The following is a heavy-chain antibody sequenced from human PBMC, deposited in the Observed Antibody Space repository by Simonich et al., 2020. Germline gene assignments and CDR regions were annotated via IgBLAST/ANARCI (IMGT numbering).Heavy chain of an antibody. J-gene: IGHJ4*02. Sequence: QVQLVESGGGVVQPGRSLRLSCAASGFTFSSYGMNWVRQAPGKGLEWVEVLWYDGSNKYYADSVKGRFTISRDNSKNTLYLQMNSLRAEDTAVYYCARDRYCSGGSCYYFDYWGQGTLVTVSS. CDR1: GFTFSSYG. CDR3: ARDRYCSGGSCYYFDY. CDR2: LWYDGSNK. D-gene: IGHD2-15*01. V-gene: IGHV3-33*01.